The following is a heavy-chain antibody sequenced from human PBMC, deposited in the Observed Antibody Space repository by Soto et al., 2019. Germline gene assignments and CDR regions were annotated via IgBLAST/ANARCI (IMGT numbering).Heavy chain of an antibody. CDR2: ISAYNTNT. CDR1: GYIFTGYH. J-gene: IGHJ4*02. CDR3: ARGFYYDSSGYYDGPFDY. Sequence: GASVKVSCKASGYIFTGYHMHWVRQAPGQGLEWMGWISAYNTNTNYAQRLQGRVTMTTDTSTSTAYMELRSLRSDDTAVYYCARGFYYDSSGYYDGPFDYWGQGTLVTVSS. D-gene: IGHD3-22*01. V-gene: IGHV1-18*04.